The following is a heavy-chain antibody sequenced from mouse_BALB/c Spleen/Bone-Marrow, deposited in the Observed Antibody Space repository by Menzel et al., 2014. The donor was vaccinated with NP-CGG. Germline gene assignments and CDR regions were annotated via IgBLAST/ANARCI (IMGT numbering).Heavy chain of an antibody. V-gene: IGHV1-4*01. CDR1: GYTFTSYT. CDR2: INPSSGYT. J-gene: IGHJ3*01. D-gene: IGHD2-4*01. CDR3: AIFFYDYDGPWFAY. Sequence: VQLQPSGAELARPGASVKMSCKASGYTFTSYTMHWVKQRPGQGLEWIGYINPSSGYTNYNQKFKDKATLTADKSSSTAYMRLISLTSEDSAVYYCAIFFYDYDGPWFAYWGQGTLVTVSA.